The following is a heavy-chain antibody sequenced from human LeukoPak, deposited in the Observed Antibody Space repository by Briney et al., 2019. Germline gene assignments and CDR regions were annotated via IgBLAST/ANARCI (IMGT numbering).Heavy chain of an antibody. J-gene: IGHJ3*02. Sequence: PSQTLSLTCTVSGGSISSGGYYWSWIRQHPGKGLEWIGYIYYSGSTYYNPSLKSRVTISVDTSKNQFSLKLSSVTAADTAVYYCARARTSSTSLSDAFDIWGQGTMVTVSS. V-gene: IGHV4-31*03. CDR1: GGSISSGGYY. D-gene: IGHD2-2*01. CDR3: ARARTSSTSLSDAFDI. CDR2: IYYSGST.